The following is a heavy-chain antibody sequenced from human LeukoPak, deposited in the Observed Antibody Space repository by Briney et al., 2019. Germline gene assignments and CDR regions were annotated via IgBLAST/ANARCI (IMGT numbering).Heavy chain of an antibody. CDR1: GYTFTSYY. V-gene: IGHV1-46*01. CDR2: INPSGGST. D-gene: IGHD2-2*02. CDR3: AASNIVVVPAATPPSFDY. J-gene: IGHJ4*02. Sequence: ASVKVSCKASGYTFTSYYMHWVRQAPGQGLEWMGIINPSGGSTSYAQKLQGRVTMTTDTSTSTAYMELRSLRSDDTAVYYCAASNIVVVPAATPPSFDYWGQGTLVTVSS.